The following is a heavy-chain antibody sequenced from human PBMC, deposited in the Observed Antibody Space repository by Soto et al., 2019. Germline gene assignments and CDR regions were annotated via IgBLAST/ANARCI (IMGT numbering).Heavy chain of an antibody. CDR2: IYSGGST. CDR3: ARGPTQADVDY. V-gene: IGHV3-66*01. Sequence: EVQLVESGGGLVQPGGSLRLSCAASGFTVSSNYMIWVRQAPGKGLEWVSVIYSGGSTYYADSVKGRFTISRDNSKNTLYLQMNSLRAEDTAVYYCARGPTQADVDYWGQGTLVTVSS. J-gene: IGHJ4*02. CDR1: GFTVSSNY.